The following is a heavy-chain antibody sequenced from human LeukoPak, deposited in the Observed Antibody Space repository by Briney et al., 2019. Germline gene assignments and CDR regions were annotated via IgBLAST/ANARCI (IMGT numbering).Heavy chain of an antibody. CDR2: IYTSGST. V-gene: IGHV4-4*07. CDR3: AREMGGYCSSTSCYNWFDP. D-gene: IGHD2-2*02. J-gene: IGHJ5*02. CDR1: GGSISSYY. Sequence: SETLSLTCTVSGGSISSYYWSWIRQPAGKGLEWIGRIYTSGSTNYNPSLKSRVTMSVDTFKNQFSLKLSSVTAADTAVYYCAREMGGYCSSTSCYNWFDPWGQGTLVTVSS.